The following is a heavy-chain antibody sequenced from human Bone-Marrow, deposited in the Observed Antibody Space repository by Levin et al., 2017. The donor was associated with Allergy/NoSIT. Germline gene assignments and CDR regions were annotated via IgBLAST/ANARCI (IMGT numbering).Heavy chain of an antibody. CDR3: ARASWLPVTFDY. CDR2: IYYSGST. V-gene: IGHV4-30-4*01. CDR1: GGSISSGDYY. Sequence: LRLSCTVSGGSISSGDYYWSWIRQPPGKGLEWIGYIYYSGSTYYNPSLKSRVTISVDTSKNQFSLKLSSVTAADTAVYYCARASWLPVTFDYWGQGTLVTVSS. D-gene: IGHD5-12*01. J-gene: IGHJ4*02.